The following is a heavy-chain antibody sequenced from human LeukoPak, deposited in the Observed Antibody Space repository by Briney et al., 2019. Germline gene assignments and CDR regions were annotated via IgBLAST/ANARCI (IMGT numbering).Heavy chain of an antibody. CDR3: ARGRALVRGIIIRGDY. J-gene: IGHJ4*02. CDR2: INPKSGDT. D-gene: IGHD3-10*01. CDR1: GYTFIDYY. V-gene: IGHV1-2*02. Sequence: ASVKVSCKASGYTFIDYYMHWVRQAPGQGLEWMGWINPKSGDTNYAQKDQGRVNMTWDTPINTAYMELSRLRSDDTAVYYCARGRALVRGIIIRGDYWGQGSLVTVSS.